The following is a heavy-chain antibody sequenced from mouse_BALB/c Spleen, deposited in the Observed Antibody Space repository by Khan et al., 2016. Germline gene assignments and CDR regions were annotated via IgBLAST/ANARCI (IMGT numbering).Heavy chain of an antibody. V-gene: IGHV3-2*02. CDR1: GYSITSDYA. D-gene: IGHD1-1*01. CDR3: ARSDYDSKDAMDY. Sequence: EVQLQESGPGLVKPSQSLSLTCTVTGYSITSDYAWNWIRQFPGNKLEWMGYISYSGSTSYNPSLKSRISITRDTSNNQFFLQLNSVTSEDTATSYSARSDYDSKDAMDYWGQGTSVTVSS. J-gene: IGHJ4*01. CDR2: ISYSGST.